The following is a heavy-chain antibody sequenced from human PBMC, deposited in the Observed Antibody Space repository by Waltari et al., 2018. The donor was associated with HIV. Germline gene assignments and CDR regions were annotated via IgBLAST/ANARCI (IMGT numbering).Heavy chain of an antibody. CDR2: IYYSGST. J-gene: IGHJ3*02. Sequence: QVQLQESGPGLVKPSETLSLTCTVSGGSVSSGRYYWSWIRQPPGKGLEWIGYIYYSGSTTYNPSLKSRVTISVDTSKNQFSLKLSSVTAADTAVYYCARDIRAGYGRSAFDIWGQGTMVTVSS. V-gene: IGHV4-61*01. CDR1: GGSVSSGRYY. CDR3: ARDIRAGYGRSAFDI. D-gene: IGHD5-12*01.